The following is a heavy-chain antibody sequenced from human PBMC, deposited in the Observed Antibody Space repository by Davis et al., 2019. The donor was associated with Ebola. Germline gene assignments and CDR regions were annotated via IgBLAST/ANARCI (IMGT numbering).Heavy chain of an antibody. Sequence: MPSETLSLTCTVSGASLSGYFWSWVRQAPGKGLEWIGYVYVSGSPNYNPSLQSRVTISFDTSRKEFSLRLSAVTAADTAVYYCATQSLLEYFDYWGQGALVTVSS. CDR3: ATQSLLEYFDY. V-gene: IGHV4-59*08. CDR1: GASLSGYF. D-gene: IGHD1-1*01. CDR2: VYVSGSP. J-gene: IGHJ4*02.